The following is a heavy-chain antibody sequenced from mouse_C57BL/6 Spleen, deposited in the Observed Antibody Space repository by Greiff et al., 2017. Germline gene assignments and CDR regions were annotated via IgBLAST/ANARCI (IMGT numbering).Heavy chain of an antibody. CDR2: ISSGSSTI. Sequence: EVHLVESGGGLVKPGGSLKLSCAASGFTFSDYGMHWVRQAPEKGLEWVAYISSGSSTIYYADTVKGRFTISRDNAKNTLFLQMTSLRSEDTAMYYCARSITTVVDWYFDVWGTGTTVTVSS. CDR1: GFTFSDYG. D-gene: IGHD1-1*01. V-gene: IGHV5-17*01. J-gene: IGHJ1*03. CDR3: ARSITTVVDWYFDV.